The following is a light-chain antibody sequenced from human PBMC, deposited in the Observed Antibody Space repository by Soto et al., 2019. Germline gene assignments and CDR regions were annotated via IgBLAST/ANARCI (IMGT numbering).Light chain of an antibody. Sequence: EIVLTQSPGTLSLSPGERATLSCRASQNVRNSYLAWYQQKPGQAPRLLIYGASIRVTGSPDRFSGSGSGTDFTLTISSLEPEDFAVYNCQQYATSPWTFGQGTKVEI. J-gene: IGKJ1*01. CDR3: QQYATSPWT. V-gene: IGKV3-20*01. CDR1: QNVRNSY. CDR2: GAS.